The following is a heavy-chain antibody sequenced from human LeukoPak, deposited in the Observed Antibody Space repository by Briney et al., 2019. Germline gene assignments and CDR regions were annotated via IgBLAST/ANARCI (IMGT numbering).Heavy chain of an antibody. Sequence: GGSLRLSCAASGFPFSSYWMHWVRQVPGKGLVWVSRINGDGSSTSYADSVKGRFTISRDNAKNTLYLQMNGLRAEDTAVYYCARDGDSSGYYENFDYWGQGTLVTVSS. J-gene: IGHJ4*02. V-gene: IGHV3-74*01. CDR2: INGDGSST. D-gene: IGHD3-22*01. CDR3: ARDGDSSGYYENFDY. CDR1: GFPFSSYW.